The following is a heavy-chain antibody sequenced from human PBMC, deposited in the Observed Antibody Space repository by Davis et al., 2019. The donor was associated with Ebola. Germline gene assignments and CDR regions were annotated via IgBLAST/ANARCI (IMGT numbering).Heavy chain of an antibody. CDR3: ARAQFPTTSDH. Sequence: ASVKVSCKASGYTFTTYHITWVRQAPGQGLEWMGWIAPYSGNTNYAQNLQGRVTMTTDTSTRTASMELRSLRSDDTAVYYCARAQFPTTSDHWGQGTLVTVSS. D-gene: IGHD1-1*01. V-gene: IGHV1-18*01. CDR1: GYTFTTYH. J-gene: IGHJ4*02. CDR2: IAPYSGNT.